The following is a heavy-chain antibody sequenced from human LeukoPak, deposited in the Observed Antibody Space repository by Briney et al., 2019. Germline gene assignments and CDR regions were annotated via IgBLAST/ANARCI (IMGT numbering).Heavy chain of an antibody. CDR1: GFTFSTYA. Sequence: GGSLRLSCAASGFTFSTYAVHWVRQAPGKGLEWVAVISSGGSDKYHAGSVKGRLTISRDNSKNTLHLQMNGLRAEDTAVYYCARGSYGMDVWGQGTTVTVSS. V-gene: IGHV3-30*03. J-gene: IGHJ6*02. CDR3: ARGSYGMDV. CDR2: ISSGGSDK.